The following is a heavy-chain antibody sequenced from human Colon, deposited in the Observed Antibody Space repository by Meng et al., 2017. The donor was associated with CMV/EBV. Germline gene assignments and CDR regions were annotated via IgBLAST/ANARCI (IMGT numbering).Heavy chain of an antibody. D-gene: IGHD3-16*01. CDR1: GFTFNNYG. CDR2: IRYDGSNE. J-gene: IGHJ4*02. CDR3: SKDDRWGEHYGVCYLDY. V-gene: IGHV3-30*02. Sequence: GESLKISCAASGFTFNNYGTHWVRQAPGKGLEWVAFIRYDGSNEYYADSLKGRFTISRDNSRNTVYLQMNSLRPEDTAVYYCSKDDRWGEHYGVCYLDYWGQGTLVTVSS.